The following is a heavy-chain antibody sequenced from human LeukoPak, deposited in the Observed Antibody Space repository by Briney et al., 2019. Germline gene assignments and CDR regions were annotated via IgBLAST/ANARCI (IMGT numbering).Heavy chain of an antibody. CDR1: GFTFSSYS. V-gene: IGHV3-21*01. D-gene: IGHD2-2*01. CDR3: ARDAGYCSSTSCEGFDY. Sequence: GGSLRLSCAASGFTFSSYSMNWVRQAPGKGLEWVSSISSSSSYIYYADSVKGRFTISRDNAKNSLYLQMNSLRAEDTAVYYCARDAGYCSSTSCEGFDYWGQGTLVTVSS. CDR2: ISSSSSYI. J-gene: IGHJ4*02.